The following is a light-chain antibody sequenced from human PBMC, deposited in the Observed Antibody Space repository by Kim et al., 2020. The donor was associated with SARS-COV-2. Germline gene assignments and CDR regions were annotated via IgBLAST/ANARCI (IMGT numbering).Light chain of an antibody. V-gene: IGLV1-40*01. CDR1: SSNIGAGYD. CDR3: QSYDSSLSGSVV. CDR2: GNS. J-gene: IGLJ2*01. Sequence: QSVLTQPPSVSGAPGQRVTISCTGSSSNIGAGYDVHWYQQLPGTATKRLIYGNSNRPSGVPDRFSGAKSGTTASLAITGLQAEVEGDYYCQSYDSSLSGSVVFGGGNQLSVL.